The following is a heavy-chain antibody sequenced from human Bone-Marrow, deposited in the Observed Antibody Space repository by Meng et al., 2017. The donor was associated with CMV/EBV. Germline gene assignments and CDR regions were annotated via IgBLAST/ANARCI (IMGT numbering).Heavy chain of an antibody. Sequence: SETLSLTCTVSGGSISSSSYYWGWIRQPPGKGLEWVGSIYYSGSTYYNPSLKSRVTISVDTSKNQFSLKLSSVTAADTAVYYCAAGGYYYFDYWGQGTRVTVSS. V-gene: IGHV4-39*07. D-gene: IGHD3-22*01. J-gene: IGHJ4*02. CDR1: GGSISSSSYY. CDR3: AAGGYYYFDY. CDR2: IYYSGST.